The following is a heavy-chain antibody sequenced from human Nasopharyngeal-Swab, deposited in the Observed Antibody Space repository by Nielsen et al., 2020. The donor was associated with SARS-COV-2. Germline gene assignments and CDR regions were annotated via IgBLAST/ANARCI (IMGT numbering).Heavy chain of an antibody. CDR2: ISYSGNI. D-gene: IGHD6-19*01. Sequence: WIRQPPGKGPEWIGNISYSGNIYYNPSLKSRVTISEDTSKNQFSLKLSSLTAADTAVYYCVRGSGDAFDIWGQGTMVPSPQ. J-gene: IGHJ3*02. CDR3: VRGSGDAFDI. V-gene: IGHV4-39*07.